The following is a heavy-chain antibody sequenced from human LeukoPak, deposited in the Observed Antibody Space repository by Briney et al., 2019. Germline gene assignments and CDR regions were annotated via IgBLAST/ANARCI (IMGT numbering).Heavy chain of an antibody. J-gene: IGHJ4*02. CDR3: ARARKCSGGSCYRQYSYYFDY. CDR2: IYHSGST. CDR1: GGSISSGGYS. D-gene: IGHD2-15*01. Sequence: PSQTLSLTCAVSGGSISSGGYSWSWIRQPPGKGLEWIGYIYHSGSTYYNPSLKSRVTISVDRSKNQFSLKLSSVTAADTAVYYCARARKCSGGSCYRQYSYYFDYWGQGPRSPSPQ. V-gene: IGHV4-30-2*01.